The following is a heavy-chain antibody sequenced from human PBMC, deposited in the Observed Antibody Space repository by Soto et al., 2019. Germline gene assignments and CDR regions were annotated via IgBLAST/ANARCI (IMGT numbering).Heavy chain of an antibody. CDR1: GYTFTSYG. J-gene: IGHJ4*02. CDR2: ISAYNGNT. V-gene: IGHV1-18*01. D-gene: IGHD4-17*01. Sequence: ASVKVSCKASGYTFTSYGISWVRQAPGQGLEWMGWISAYNGNTNYAQKLQGRVTMTTDTSTSTAYMELRSLRSDDTAVYYCARHLPDYGDYYFDYWGQGTLVTVSS. CDR3: ARHLPDYGDYYFDY.